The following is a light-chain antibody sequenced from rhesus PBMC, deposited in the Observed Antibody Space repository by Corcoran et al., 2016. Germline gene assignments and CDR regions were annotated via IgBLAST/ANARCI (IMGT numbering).Light chain of an antibody. CDR3: QQYDDLPYS. J-gene: IGKJ2*01. Sequence: DIQMTQSPSSLSASVGDKVTITCHASQGISSWIAWYQQKPGKATNPLIYNASNLQSGVPSRSSGSGYVTDYTITIRSLQPEDFATYYCQQYDDLPYSFGQWTKVEIK. V-gene: IGKV1-19*01. CDR1: QGISSW. CDR2: NAS.